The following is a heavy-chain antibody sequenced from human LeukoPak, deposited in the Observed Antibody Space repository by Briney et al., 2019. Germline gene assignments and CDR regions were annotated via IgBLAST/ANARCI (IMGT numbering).Heavy chain of an antibody. J-gene: IGHJ4*02. D-gene: IGHD6-19*01. CDR2: IYYSGST. Sequence: SETLSLTCTVSGGSISSSNYYWGWIRQPPGKGLEWVGSIYYSGSTSYNPSLKSRVTISVDTSKNQFTLKLSSVTAADTAVYYCARNFSSGWFDYWGQGTLVTVSS. V-gene: IGHV4-39*06. CDR3: ARNFSSGWFDY. CDR1: GGSISSSNYY.